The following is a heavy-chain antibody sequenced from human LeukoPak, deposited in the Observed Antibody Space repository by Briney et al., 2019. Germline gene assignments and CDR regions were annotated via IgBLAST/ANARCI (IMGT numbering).Heavy chain of an antibody. V-gene: IGHV4-59*08. CDR3: ARLRGSYFVDY. CDR1: GGSTSSYY. J-gene: IGHJ4*02. Sequence: SETLSLTCTVSGGSTSSYYWSWIRQPPGKGLEWIGYIYYSGSTNYNPSLKSRVTISVDTSKNQFSLKLSSVTAADTAVYYCARLRGSYFVDYWGQGTLVTVSS. D-gene: IGHD1-26*01. CDR2: IYYSGST.